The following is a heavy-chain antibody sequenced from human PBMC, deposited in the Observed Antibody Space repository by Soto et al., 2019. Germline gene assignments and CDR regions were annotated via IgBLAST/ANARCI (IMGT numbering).Heavy chain of an antibody. J-gene: IGHJ6*03. D-gene: IGHD3-3*01. CDR2: IKQDGSEK. CDR3: ARDLPRFLEWLEDYYYYMDV. V-gene: IGHV3-7*01. Sequence: GWSLRLSCAASGFTFSSYWMSWVRQAPGKGLEWVANIKQDGSEKYYVDSVKGRFTISRDNAKNSLYLQMNSLRAEDTAVYYCARDLPRFLEWLEDYYYYMDVWGKGTTVTVSS. CDR1: GFTFSSYW.